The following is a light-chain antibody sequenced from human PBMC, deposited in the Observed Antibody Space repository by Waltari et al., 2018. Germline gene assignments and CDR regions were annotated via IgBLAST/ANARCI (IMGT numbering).Light chain of an antibody. J-gene: IGLJ3*02. CDR2: LNSGGSH. Sequence: QVVLTQSPSASASLGASVKLTCTLSGGHSGYAIAWHQQQPEKGPRYLMKLNSGGSHTKGDGIPARFSGSSSGAERYLTISSLQSEDEADYYCQTWGTGIRVFGGGTRLTVL. CDR3: QTWGTGIRV. CDR1: GGHSGYA. V-gene: IGLV4-69*01.